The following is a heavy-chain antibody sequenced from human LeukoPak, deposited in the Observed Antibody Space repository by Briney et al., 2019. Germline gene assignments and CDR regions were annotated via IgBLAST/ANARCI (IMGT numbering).Heavy chain of an antibody. V-gene: IGHV3-33*01. CDR2: IWYDGTNI. Sequence: GTSLRLSCAASGLILSSYGIHWVRQAPGKGLEWVAVIWYDGTNIYYGDSVKGRFSISRDNSKNTVYLQMDSLRAEDTAVYYCARDAGGAFGNYVNYFDYWGQGTLVTVSS. CDR3: ARDAGGAFGNYVNYFDY. D-gene: IGHD4-11*01. CDR1: GLILSSYG. J-gene: IGHJ4*02.